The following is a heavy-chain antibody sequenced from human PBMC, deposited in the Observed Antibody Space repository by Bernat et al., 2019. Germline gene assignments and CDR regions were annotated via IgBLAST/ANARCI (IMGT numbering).Heavy chain of an antibody. J-gene: IGHJ5*02. V-gene: IGHV4-39*01. Sequence: QLQLQESGPGLVKPSETLSLTCTVSGGSISSSSYYWGWIRQPPGKGLEWIGSIYYSGSTYYNPSLKSRVTISVDTSKNQFSPKLSSVTAADTAVYYCARVLLWFGELFGFDPWGQGTLVTVSS. CDR2: IYYSGST. D-gene: IGHD3-10*01. CDR1: GGSISSSSYY. CDR3: ARVLLWFGELFGFDP.